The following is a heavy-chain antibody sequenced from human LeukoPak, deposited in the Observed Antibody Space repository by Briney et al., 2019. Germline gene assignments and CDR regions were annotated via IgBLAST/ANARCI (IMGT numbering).Heavy chain of an antibody. CDR1: GFTFSSYG. D-gene: IGHD7-27*01. Sequence: GRSLRLSCAASGFTFSSYGMHWVRQAPGKGLEWVAVIWHDGNIKYYADSVKGRFTISRDNSKNTLYLQMNSLRAEDTAVYYCARERPGEDTFDIWGQGTMVTVSS. J-gene: IGHJ3*02. CDR2: IWHDGNIK. CDR3: ARERPGEDTFDI. V-gene: IGHV3-33*01.